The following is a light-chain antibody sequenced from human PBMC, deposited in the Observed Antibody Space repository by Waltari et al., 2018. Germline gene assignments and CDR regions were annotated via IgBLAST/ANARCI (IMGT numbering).Light chain of an antibody. CDR2: AAS. J-gene: IGKJ4*01. V-gene: IGKV1-9*01. CDR1: QGMSGY. Sequence: DIQLTQSPSFLSASVGDRVTFTCRASQGMSGYLAWYQQKPNKAPKLLINAASTLQSGVPSRFSGGKSGTGFTLTISSLQPEDFATYFCQHVYSYPVTFGGGTTLDI. CDR3: QHVYSYPVT.